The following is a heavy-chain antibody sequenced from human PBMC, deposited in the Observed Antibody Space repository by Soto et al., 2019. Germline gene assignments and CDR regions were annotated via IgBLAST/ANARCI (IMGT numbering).Heavy chain of an antibody. D-gene: IGHD6-13*01. J-gene: IGHJ3*02. CDR1: GFTFSSYW. Sequence: GGSLRLSCAASGFTFSSYWMHWVRQAPGKGLVWVSRINSDGSSTSYADSVKGRFTISRDNAKNTLYLQMNSLRAEDTAVYYCARDRVAAAGTGSYDAFDIWGQGTMVTVSS. CDR2: INSDGSST. V-gene: IGHV3-74*01. CDR3: ARDRVAAAGTGSYDAFDI.